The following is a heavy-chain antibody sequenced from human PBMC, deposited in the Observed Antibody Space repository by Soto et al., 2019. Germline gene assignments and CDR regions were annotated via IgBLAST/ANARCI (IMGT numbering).Heavy chain of an antibody. Sequence: GGSLRLSCAASGFTFSSYGMHWVRQAPGKGLEWVSVISYDGSNKYYADSVKGRFTISRDNSKNTLYLQMNSLRAEDTAVYYCAKEKRYGHYFDYWGQGTLVTLSP. V-gene: IGHV3-30*18. J-gene: IGHJ4*02. CDR1: GFTFSSYG. D-gene: IGHD2-15*01. CDR3: AKEKRYGHYFDY. CDR2: ISYDGSNK.